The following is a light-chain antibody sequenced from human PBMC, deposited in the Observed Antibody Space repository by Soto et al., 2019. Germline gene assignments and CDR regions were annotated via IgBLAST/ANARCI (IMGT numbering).Light chain of an antibody. CDR3: SSYTSSSTLDYV. CDR1: SSDVGGYNY. V-gene: IGLV2-14*01. CDR2: EVS. Sequence: QSALTQPASVSGSPGQSITISCTGTSSDVGGYNYVSWYQQHPGKAPKLMIYEVSNRPSGVSNRFSGSKSGNTASLTISGLQAEDEADYYCSSYTSSSTLDYVFGTGTKVPS. J-gene: IGLJ1*01.